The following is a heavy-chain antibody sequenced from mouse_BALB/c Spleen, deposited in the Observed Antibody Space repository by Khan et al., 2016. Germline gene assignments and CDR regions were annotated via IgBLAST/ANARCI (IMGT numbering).Heavy chain of an antibody. D-gene: IGHD1-1*02. CDR1: GFSLIGYG. CDR3: ARVWGDY. CDR2: IRGDGST. J-gene: IGHJ4*01. V-gene: IGHV2-6-7*01. Sequence: QVQLKESGPGLVVPSQSLTITCTVSGFSLIGYGVNWVQQPPGKCLASLGMIRGDGSTDYNSALKSRLSISKDNSKSQVFLKMNSLLTDDTARYYCARVWGDYWGQGTSVTVSS.